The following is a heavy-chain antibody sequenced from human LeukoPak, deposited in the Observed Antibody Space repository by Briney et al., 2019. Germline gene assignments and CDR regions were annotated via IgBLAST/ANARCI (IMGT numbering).Heavy chain of an antibody. V-gene: IGHV4-30-2*01. D-gene: IGHD5-18*01. CDR2: IYHSGST. CDR1: GGSISSGGYS. Sequence: SETLSLTCAVSGGSISSGGYSWSWIRQPPGKGLEWIGYIYHSGSTYYNPSLKSRVTISVDRSKNQFSLKLSSVTAADTAVYYCARQAAMFLGIDYWGQGTLVTVSS. J-gene: IGHJ4*02. CDR3: ARQAAMFLGIDY.